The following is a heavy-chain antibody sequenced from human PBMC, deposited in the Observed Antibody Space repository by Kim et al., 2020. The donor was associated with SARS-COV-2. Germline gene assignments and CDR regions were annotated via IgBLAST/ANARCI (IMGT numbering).Heavy chain of an antibody. J-gene: IGHJ4*02. Sequence: GGSLRLSCAASGFTFSSYAMHWVRQAPGKGLEWVAVISYDGSNKYYADSVKGRFTISRDNSKNTLYLQMNSLRAEDTAVYYCAREDTVVVVASLDYWGQGTLVTVSS. V-gene: IGHV3-30*04. CDR1: GFTFSSYA. D-gene: IGHD2-15*01. CDR2: ISYDGSNK. CDR3: AREDTVVVVASLDY.